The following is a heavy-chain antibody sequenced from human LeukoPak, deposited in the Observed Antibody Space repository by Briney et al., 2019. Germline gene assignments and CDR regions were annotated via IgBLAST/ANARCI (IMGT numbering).Heavy chain of an antibody. CDR3: AREMSRRIFGVVISNWFDP. V-gene: IGHV3-7*01. Sequence: PGGSLRLSCAASGFTFSSYWMSWVRQAPGKGLEWVANIKQDGSEKYYVDSVKGRFTISRDNAKNSLYLQMNSLRAKDTAVYYCAREMSRRIFGVVISNWFDPWGQGTLVTVSS. CDR2: IKQDGSEK. D-gene: IGHD3-3*01. CDR1: GFTFSSYW. J-gene: IGHJ5*02.